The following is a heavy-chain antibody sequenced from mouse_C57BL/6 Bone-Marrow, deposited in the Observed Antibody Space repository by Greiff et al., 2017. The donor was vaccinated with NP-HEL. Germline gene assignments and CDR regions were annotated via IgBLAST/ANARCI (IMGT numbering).Heavy chain of an antibody. Sequence: VQLQQSGPELVKPGASVKISCKASGYTFTDYYMNWVKQSHGKSLEWIGDINPNNGGTSYNQKFKGKATLTVDKSSSTAYMELRSLTSEDSAVYYCASGGTTVANYWGQGTTLTVSS. CDR1: GYTFTDYY. D-gene: IGHD1-1*01. CDR2: INPNNGGT. J-gene: IGHJ2*01. V-gene: IGHV1-26*01. CDR3: ASGGTTVANY.